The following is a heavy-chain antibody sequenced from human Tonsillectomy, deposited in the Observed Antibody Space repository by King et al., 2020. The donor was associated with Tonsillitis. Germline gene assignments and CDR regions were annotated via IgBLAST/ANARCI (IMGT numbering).Heavy chain of an antibody. CDR1: GLTFSSYG. Sequence: VQLVESGGGVVQPGRSLRLSCAASGLTFSSYGMHWVRQAPGKGLEWAALISYDGSNKYYADSVKGRFTISRDNSKNTMSLQMNSLRVEDTAVYYCAKVSAIIIVPAAIEHWGQGTLVIVSS. D-gene: IGHD2-2*01. V-gene: IGHV3-30*18. CDR3: AKVSAIIIVPAAIEH. J-gene: IGHJ1*01. CDR2: ISYDGSNK.